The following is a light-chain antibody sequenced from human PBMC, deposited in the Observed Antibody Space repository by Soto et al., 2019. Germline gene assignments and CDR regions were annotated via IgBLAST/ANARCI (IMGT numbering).Light chain of an antibody. V-gene: IGKV1-39*01. CDR2: AAS. J-gene: IGKJ2*01. Sequence: DIQMTQSPSSLSASVGDRVTITCRSDQNIGRYLNWYQQKPGKAPNLLIHAASNFQSGVPSRFSGGGSGTDFTLAISSLQPEDFATYYCQQSYSYPSTFGQGTKVEVK. CDR3: QQSYSYPST. CDR1: QNIGRY.